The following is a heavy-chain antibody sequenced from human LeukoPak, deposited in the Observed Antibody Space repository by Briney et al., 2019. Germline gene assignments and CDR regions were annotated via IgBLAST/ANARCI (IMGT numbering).Heavy chain of an antibody. CDR2: IYYSGST. CDR3: ARGSGYSYGYFYYYMDV. Sequence: PSETLSLTCTVSGGSISSSSYYWGWIRQPPGKGLEWIGSIYYSGSTNYNPSLKSRVTISVDTSNNQFSLKLSSVTAADTAVYYCARGSGYSYGYFYYYMDVWGTGTTVTVSS. V-gene: IGHV4-39*07. J-gene: IGHJ6*03. D-gene: IGHD5-18*01. CDR1: GGSISSSSYY.